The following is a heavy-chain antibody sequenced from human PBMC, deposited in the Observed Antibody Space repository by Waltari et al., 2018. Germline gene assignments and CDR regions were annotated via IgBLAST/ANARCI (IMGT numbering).Heavy chain of an antibody. CDR2: SFYTGTT. Sequence: QLQLQESGPGLVKPSETLSLNCSVSGGSISNTANFWAWIRQPPWKGLECLGYSFYTGTTYYTPSFVGRLSISVDTSRNFFSLDLDSVTAADTSMYFGATLGKKYGNSFDNWGQGTTVTVSS. D-gene: IGHD3-10*01. CDR3: ATLGKKYGNSFDN. J-gene: IGHJ3*02. V-gene: IGHV4-39*02. CDR1: GGSISNTANF.